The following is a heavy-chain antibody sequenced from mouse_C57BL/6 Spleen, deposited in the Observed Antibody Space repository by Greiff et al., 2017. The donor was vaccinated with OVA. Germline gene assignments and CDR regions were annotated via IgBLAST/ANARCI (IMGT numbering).Heavy chain of an antibody. D-gene: IGHD1-1*02. CDR1: GFSLTSYG. CDR2: IWSDGST. V-gene: IGHV2-6-1*01. Sequence: QVQLKESGPGLVAPSQSLSITCTVSGFSLTSYGVHWVRQPPGKGLEWMVVIWSDGSTTYNSALKSRLSISTYNSKSQVFLNMNSLHTDDTAMYYCARQDYGPLAYWGQGTLVTVSA. CDR3: ARQDYGPLAY. J-gene: IGHJ3*01.